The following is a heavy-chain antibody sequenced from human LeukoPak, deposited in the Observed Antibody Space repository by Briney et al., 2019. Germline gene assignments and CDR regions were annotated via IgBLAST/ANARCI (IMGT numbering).Heavy chain of an antibody. CDR3: ASSRGVVTAYDI. J-gene: IGHJ3*02. CDR2: IYYTGST. D-gene: IGHD2-21*02. Sequence: PSETLALTCTVSGGSIGTNYWNRIRQPPGKGLEWLGYIYYTGSTSYNPSLQSRVTMSVDTSKNLFSLKLTSVTAADTAVYYCASSRGVVTAYDICGQGPMLPVSS. V-gene: IGHV4-59*01. CDR1: GGSIGTNY.